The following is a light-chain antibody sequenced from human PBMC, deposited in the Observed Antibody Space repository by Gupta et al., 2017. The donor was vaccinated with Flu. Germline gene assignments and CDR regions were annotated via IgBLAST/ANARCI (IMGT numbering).Light chain of an antibody. J-gene: IGLJ2*01. Sequence: QSVLTQPPSVSGAPGQRVTISCTGSSANIGAGYDVHWYQQLPGTAPKLLIYGNSNRPSGVPDRVSGSKSGTSASLAITGLQAEDEADYYCQSYDSSLSGVVFGGGTKLTGL. V-gene: IGLV1-40*01. CDR3: QSYDSSLSGVV. CDR1: SANIGAGYD. CDR2: GNS.